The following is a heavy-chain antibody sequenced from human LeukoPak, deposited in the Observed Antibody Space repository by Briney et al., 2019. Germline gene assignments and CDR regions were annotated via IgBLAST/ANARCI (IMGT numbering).Heavy chain of an antibody. CDR1: GFTVSSNY. V-gene: IGHV3-53*04. J-gene: IGHJ3*02. CDR3: ASSSGWYGDAFDI. Sequence: GGSLRLSCAASGFTVSSNYMSWVRQAPGKGLEWVYADSVKGRFTISRHNSKNTLYLQMNSLRAEDTAVYYCASSSGWYGDAFDIWGQGTMVTVSS. D-gene: IGHD6-19*01.